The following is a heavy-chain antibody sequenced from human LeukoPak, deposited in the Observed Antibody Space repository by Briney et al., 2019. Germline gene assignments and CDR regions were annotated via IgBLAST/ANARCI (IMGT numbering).Heavy chain of an antibody. Sequence: GRSLRLSCAASGFTFSSYGMHWVRQAPGKGLEWVAVISYDGSNKYHADSVKGRFTISRDNSKNTVHLQMNSLRAEDTAVYYCARDDGAAASFDYWGQGTLVTVSS. CDR3: ARDDGAAASFDY. V-gene: IGHV3-30*03. CDR1: GFTFSSYG. CDR2: ISYDGSNK. J-gene: IGHJ4*02. D-gene: IGHD6-25*01.